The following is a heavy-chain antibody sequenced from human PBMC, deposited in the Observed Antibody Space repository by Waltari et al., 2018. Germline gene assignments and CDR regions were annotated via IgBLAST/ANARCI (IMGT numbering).Heavy chain of an antibody. D-gene: IGHD4-17*01. J-gene: IGHJ2*01. CDR2: INAGNGNT. CDR1: GYTFTSYA. Sequence: QVQLVQSGAEVKKPGASVKVSCKASGYTFTSYAMHWVRQAPGQRLEWMGWINAGNGNTKYSQKFQGRVTITRDTSASTAYMELSSLRSEDTAVYYCARDHLRGVTISYWYFDLWGRGTLVTVSS. V-gene: IGHV1-3*01. CDR3: ARDHLRGVTISYWYFDL.